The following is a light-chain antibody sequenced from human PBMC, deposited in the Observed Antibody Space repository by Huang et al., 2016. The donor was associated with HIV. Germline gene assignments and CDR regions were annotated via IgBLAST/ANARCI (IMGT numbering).Light chain of an antibody. CDR2: GAS. V-gene: IGKV1-16*02. Sequence: DIEMIQSPSSVSASVGDRVTITSRASQDIRTSLAWFQQKPGNAPKSLIYGASPLQNVVPSKFSGSGSGTDFTLTISRLQPEDFAIYYCQQYKSYPITFGQGTRLEMK. J-gene: IGKJ5*01. CDR1: QDIRTS. CDR3: QQYKSYPIT.